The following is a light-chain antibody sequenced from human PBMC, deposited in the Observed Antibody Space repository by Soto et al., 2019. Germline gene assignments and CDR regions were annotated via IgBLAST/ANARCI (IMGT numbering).Light chain of an antibody. Sequence: EIVMTQSPATLSVSPGERATLSCRASQSVSSNLVWYQQKPGQAPRLLIYGASTRATGIPARFSGSGSGTEFTLTISSLQSEAFAVYYCHQYNNWPRGYTFGQGTKMEIK. CDR1: QSVSSN. CDR2: GAS. CDR3: HQYNNWPRGYT. V-gene: IGKV3-15*01. J-gene: IGKJ2*01.